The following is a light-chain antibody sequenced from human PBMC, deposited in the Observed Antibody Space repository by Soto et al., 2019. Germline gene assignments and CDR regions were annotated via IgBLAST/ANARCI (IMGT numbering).Light chain of an antibody. CDR1: QSVSSSY. CDR2: GAS. CDR3: QQYGSSPRFT. Sequence: EIVLTQSPATLSLSPGERATLSCRASQSVSSSYLAWYQQQPGQAPRLLIYGASSSATSIPHRFSGSGSGTDFTRTISTLEPEDFAVYYCQQYGSSPRFTFGPGTKVDIK. V-gene: IGKV3-20*01. J-gene: IGKJ3*01.